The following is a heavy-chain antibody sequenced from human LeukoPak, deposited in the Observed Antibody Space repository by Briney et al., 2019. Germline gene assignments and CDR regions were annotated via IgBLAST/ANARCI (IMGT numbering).Heavy chain of an antibody. J-gene: IGHJ5*01. CDR1: GFTFSTDT. V-gene: IGHV3-64D*09. Sequence: GGSLRLSCLASGFTFSTDTMYWVRQAPGKGLEYVAGMTGDGGSIEYADSVKGRFAIFRENSKNTVYLQMSSLRTDDTAVYYCARRRGSFDSWGQGTLVTVSS. CDR2: MTGDGGSI. D-gene: IGHD1-26*01. CDR3: ARRRGSFDS.